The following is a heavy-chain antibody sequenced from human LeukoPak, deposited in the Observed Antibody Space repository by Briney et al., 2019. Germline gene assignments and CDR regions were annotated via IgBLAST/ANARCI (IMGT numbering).Heavy chain of an antibody. D-gene: IGHD6-13*01. CDR3: ARGQLFDY. V-gene: IGHV4-59*08. CDR1: GGSISSYY. J-gene: IGHJ4*02. CDR2: IYYSGST. Sequence: SETLSLTCTVSGGSISSYYWSWIRQPPGKGLEWIGYIYYSGSTNYNPSLKSRVTISVDTSKNQFSLKLSSVTAADTAVYYCARGQLFDYWGQGTLVTVSS.